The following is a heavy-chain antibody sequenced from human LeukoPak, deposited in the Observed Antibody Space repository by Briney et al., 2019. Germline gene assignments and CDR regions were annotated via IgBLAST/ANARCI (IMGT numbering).Heavy chain of an antibody. CDR1: GGSISSYY. V-gene: IGHV4-4*07. CDR3: ARSESSGWYGNWFDP. Sequence: KSSETLSLTCTVSGGSISSYYWSWIRQPAGKGLEWIGRIYTSGSTNYNPSLKSRVTMSVDTSKNQFSLKLSSVTAADTAVYYCARSESSGWYGNWFDPWGQGTLVTVSS. D-gene: IGHD6-19*01. J-gene: IGHJ5*02. CDR2: IYTSGST.